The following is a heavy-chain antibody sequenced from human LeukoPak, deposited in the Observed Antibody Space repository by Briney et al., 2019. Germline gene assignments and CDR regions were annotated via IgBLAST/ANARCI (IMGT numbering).Heavy chain of an antibody. D-gene: IGHD3-22*01. CDR3: ARARRYDSSGYYYYFDY. CDR2: ISYEGSNK. Sequence: GGSLRLSCAASGFTFSSYAMHWVRQAPGKGLEWVAVISYEGSNKYYADSVKGRFTISRDNSKNTLYLQMNSLRAEDTAVYYCARARRYDSSGYYYYFDYWGQGTLVTVSS. CDR1: GFTFSSYA. V-gene: IGHV3-30*04. J-gene: IGHJ4*02.